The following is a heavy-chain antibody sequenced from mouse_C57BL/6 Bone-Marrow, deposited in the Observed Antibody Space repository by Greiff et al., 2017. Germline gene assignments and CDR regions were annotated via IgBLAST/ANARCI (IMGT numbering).Heavy chain of an antibody. CDR3: AKKLYAPKAGNYAMDY. J-gene: IGHJ4*01. CDR2: IWRGGST. D-gene: IGHD3-3*01. V-gene: IGHV2-5*01. CDR1: GFSLTSYG. Sequence: VQLQESGPGLVQPSQSLSITCTVSGFSLTSYGVHWVRQSPGKGLEWLGVIWRGGSTDYNAAFMSRLSITKDNSKSQVFFKMNSLQADDTAIYYCAKKLYAPKAGNYAMDYWGQGTSVTVSS.